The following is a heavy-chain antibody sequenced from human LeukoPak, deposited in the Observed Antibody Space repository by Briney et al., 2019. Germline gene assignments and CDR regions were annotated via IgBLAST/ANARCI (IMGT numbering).Heavy chain of an antibody. CDR2: INYSGST. J-gene: IGHJ4*02. Sequence: SETLSLTCTVSGGSISTYYWSWIRQPPGKGLEWIGYINYSGSTNYNPSLKSRVTISVDTSKNQFSLKLSSVTAADTAVYYCARSGSREVYWGQGILVTVSS. D-gene: IGHD6-13*01. CDR1: GGSISTYY. V-gene: IGHV4-59*01. CDR3: ARSGSREVY.